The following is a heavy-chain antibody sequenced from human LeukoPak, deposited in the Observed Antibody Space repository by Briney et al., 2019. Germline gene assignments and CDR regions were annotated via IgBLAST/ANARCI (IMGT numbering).Heavy chain of an antibody. CDR3: ARDFRIVGATTFDY. CDR2: ISYDGSNK. V-gene: IGHV3-30-3*01. Sequence: GGSLRLSCAASGFTFSSFPMGWVRQPPGKGLEWVAVISYDGSNKYYADSVKGRFTISRDNSKNTLYLQMNSLRAEDTAVYYCARDFRIVGATTFDYWGQGTLVTVSS. D-gene: IGHD1-26*01. CDR1: GFTFSSFP. J-gene: IGHJ4*02.